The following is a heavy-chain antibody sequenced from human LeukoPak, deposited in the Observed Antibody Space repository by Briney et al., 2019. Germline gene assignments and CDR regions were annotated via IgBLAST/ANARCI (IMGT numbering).Heavy chain of an antibody. D-gene: IGHD2-2*01. CDR3: ARDLGYCSSTSCYWLDY. J-gene: IGHJ4*02. CDR2: INPNSGGT. V-gene: IGHV1-2*02. CDR1: GYTFTGNY. Sequence: ASVKVSCKASGYTFTGNYIHCVRQAPGQGLEWMGWINPNSGGTNYAQKFQGRVTMTRDTSISTAYMELSTLKCDDTAVYYCARDLGYCSSTSCYWLDYWGQGTLVTVSS.